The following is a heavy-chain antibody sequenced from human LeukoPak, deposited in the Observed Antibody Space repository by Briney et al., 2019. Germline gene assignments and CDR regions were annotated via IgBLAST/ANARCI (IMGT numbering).Heavy chain of an antibody. CDR2: INPNSGGT. V-gene: IGHV1-2*06. D-gene: IGHD6-6*01. J-gene: IGHJ4*02. CDR3: ARDRRTARLFDY. CDR1: GYTFTGYY. Sequence: ASVKVSCKASGYTFTGYYMHWVRQAPGQGLEWMGRINPNSGGTNYAQKVQGRVTMTRDTSISTAYMELSRLRSDDTAVYYCARDRRTARLFDYWGQGTLVTVSS.